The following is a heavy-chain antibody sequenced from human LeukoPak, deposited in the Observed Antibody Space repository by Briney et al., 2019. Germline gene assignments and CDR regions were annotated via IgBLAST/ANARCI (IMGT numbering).Heavy chain of an antibody. J-gene: IGHJ4*02. CDR2: IYNSGST. CDR1: GGSISSYY. Sequence: SETLSLTCTVSGGSISSYYWSWIRQPPGKGLEWIGYIYNSGSTNYNPSLKSRVTISVDTSKNQISLKLSSVTAADTAVYYCARVMGDGSGYYPFDYWGQGTLVTVSS. D-gene: IGHD3-22*01. V-gene: IGHV4-59*08. CDR3: ARVMGDGSGYYPFDY.